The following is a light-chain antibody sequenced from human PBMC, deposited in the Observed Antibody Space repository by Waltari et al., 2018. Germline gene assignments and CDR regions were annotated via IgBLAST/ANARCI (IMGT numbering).Light chain of an antibody. Sequence: EIVLTQSPGTLSLSPGERATLPCRASQSVSRTLAWYQQKPGQAPRLLIYDASTKATGIADRCSGSGSGTDFSLTISRLEPEDFAVYYCQKYGRLPATFGQGTKVEIK. V-gene: IGKV3-20*01. CDR3: QKYGRLPAT. J-gene: IGKJ1*01. CDR1: QSVSRT. CDR2: DAS.